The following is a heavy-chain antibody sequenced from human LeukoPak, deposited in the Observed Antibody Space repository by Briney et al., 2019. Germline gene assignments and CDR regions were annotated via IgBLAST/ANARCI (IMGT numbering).Heavy chain of an antibody. J-gene: IGHJ4*02. CDR3: ARGFCSGGSCYDFDY. V-gene: IGHV3-30*02. CDR1: GFTFSSYG. CDR2: IRYDGSNK. D-gene: IGHD2-15*01. Sequence: GGSLRLSCAASGFTFSSYGMHWVRQAPGKGLEWVAFIRYDGSNKYYADSVKGRFTISRDNSKNTLYLQMNSLRAEDTAVYYCARGFCSGGSCYDFDYWGQGTLVTVSS.